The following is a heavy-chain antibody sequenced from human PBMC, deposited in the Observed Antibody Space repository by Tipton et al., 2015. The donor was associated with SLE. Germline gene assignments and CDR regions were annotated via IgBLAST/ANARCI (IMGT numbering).Heavy chain of an antibody. CDR3: ARSVRLLGNFYYGMDV. V-gene: IGHV4-34*01. D-gene: IGHD2-21*02. CDR1: GGSFRGYY. J-gene: IGHJ6*02. Sequence: TLSLTCAVYGGSFRGYYWSWIRQPPGRGLEWIGEINHNGNTNHNPSLKSRVTISVDTSKNQFSLRLNSVTAADTAVYYCARSVRLLGNFYYGMDVWGQGTTVTVSS. CDR2: INHNGNT.